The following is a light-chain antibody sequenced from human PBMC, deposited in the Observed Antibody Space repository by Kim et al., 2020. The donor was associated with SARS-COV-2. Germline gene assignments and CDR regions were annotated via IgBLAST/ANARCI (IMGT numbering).Light chain of an antibody. CDR2: GEH. V-gene: IGLV3-19*01. J-gene: IGLJ3*02. CDR1: SLRSYY. Sequence: SVALGQTVRITCQGDSLRSYYANWYQQKPRQAPVLVIYGEHHRPSGIPDRFSGSSSGDTASLTITGAQAEDEAHSYPHPRDSSSWVFGRGTKLTVL. CDR3: HPRDSSSWV.